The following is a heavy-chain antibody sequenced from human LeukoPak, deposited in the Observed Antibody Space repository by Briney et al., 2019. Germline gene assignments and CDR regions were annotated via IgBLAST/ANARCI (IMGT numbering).Heavy chain of an antibody. J-gene: IGHJ3*02. Sequence: GGSPRLSCTASGFTFSSYDMHWVRQDNGKGLKWVSAISTAGDPYYLGSVKGRFTISRENAKNSFYLQMNSLRAGDTAVYYCAGQARPGAAEGAFDIWGQGTMVTVSS. V-gene: IGHV3-13*05. CDR3: AGQARPGAAEGAFDI. CDR2: ISTAGDP. CDR1: GFTFSSYD. D-gene: IGHD2-2*01.